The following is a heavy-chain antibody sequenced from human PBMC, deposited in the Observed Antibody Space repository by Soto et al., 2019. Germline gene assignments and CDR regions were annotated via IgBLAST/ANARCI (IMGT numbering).Heavy chain of an antibody. D-gene: IGHD6-13*01. J-gene: IGHJ4*02. Sequence: GGSLRLSCAASGFTFSTYEMNWVRQAPGKGLEWVSYISNSGDTIYYADSVKGRFTIFRDNAKNSLYLQMNSLRVEDTALYYCARDGSRFDYWGQGTLVTVSS. CDR2: ISNSGDTI. V-gene: IGHV3-48*03. CDR1: GFTFSTYE. CDR3: ARDGSRFDY.